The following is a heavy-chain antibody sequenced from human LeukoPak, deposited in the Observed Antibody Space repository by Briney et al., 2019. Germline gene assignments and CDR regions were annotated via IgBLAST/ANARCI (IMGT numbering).Heavy chain of an antibody. V-gene: IGHV3-30-3*01. CDR3: ARDKGVGGTVGAIDY. J-gene: IGHJ4*02. CDR2: ISSDGSRT. CDR1: GFSFSSYA. Sequence: GGSLRLSCADSGFSFSSYAMHWVRQAPGTGLEWVAVISSDGSRTYYADSVKGRFTISRDNSKNMPYLQMNSLRAEDTAVYYCARDKGVGGTVGAIDYWGQGTLDTVSS. D-gene: IGHD1-26*01.